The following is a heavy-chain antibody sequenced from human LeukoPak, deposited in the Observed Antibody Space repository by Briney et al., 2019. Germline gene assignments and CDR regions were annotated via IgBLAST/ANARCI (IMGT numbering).Heavy chain of an antibody. CDR3: ARGPTLIGVAGTWPLDY. D-gene: IGHD6-19*01. CDR1: GFTFDDYA. V-gene: IGHV3-9*01. CDR2: ISWNSDSI. Sequence: GRSLRLSCAASGFTFDDYAMLWVRQAPGKGLEWVSGISWNSDSIAYADSVKGRFTISRDNAKNSLYLQMNSLRADDTAVYYCARGPTLIGVAGTWPLDYWGQGTLVTVSS. J-gene: IGHJ4*02.